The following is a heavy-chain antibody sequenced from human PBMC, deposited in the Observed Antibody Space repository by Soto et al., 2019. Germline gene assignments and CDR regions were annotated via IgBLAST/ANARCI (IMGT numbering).Heavy chain of an antibody. CDR3: ARTYCGGDCYSASRAYFDY. J-gene: IGHJ4*02. D-gene: IGHD2-21*02. CDR1: GYIFRSYG. CDR2: ISTYNGDT. V-gene: IGHV1-18*01. Sequence: QVQLVQSGAEVKKPGASVKVSCKASGYIFRSYGISWVRQAPGQGLEWMGWISTYNGDTNFAQKLQGRVTMTTDTSTRTAYMELRSLRSDDTAVYYCARTYCGGDCYSASRAYFDYWGQGTLVTVSS.